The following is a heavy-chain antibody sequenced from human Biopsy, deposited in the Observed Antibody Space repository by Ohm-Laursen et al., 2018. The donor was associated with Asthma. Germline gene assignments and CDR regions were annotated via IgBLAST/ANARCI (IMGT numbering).Heavy chain of an antibody. CDR2: MNPRSGVT. J-gene: IGHJ5*02. V-gene: IGHV1-8*02. CDR1: GYPFTSFD. D-gene: IGHD5-12*01. CDR3: AATGYSGYYYRT. Sequence: ASVKVSCKASGYPFTSFDLNWVRLAAGQGLEWMGWMNPRSGVTNFAPKFRGRISMTRDASISTAYLEMSSLRSDDTALYFCAATGYSGYYYRTWGRGTLVTVSS.